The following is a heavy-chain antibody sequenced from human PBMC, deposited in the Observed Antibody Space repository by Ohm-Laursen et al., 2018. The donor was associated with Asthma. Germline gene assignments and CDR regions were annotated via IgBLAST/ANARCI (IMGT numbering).Heavy chain of an antibody. J-gene: IGHJ4*02. CDR1: GFTFTSSA. CDR3: AAAKYCSSTSCYTYDY. D-gene: IGHD2-2*02. CDR2: IVVGSGNT. Sequence: SVKVSCNASGFTFTSSAVQWVRQARGQRLEWIGWIVVGSGNTNYAQKFQERVTITRDMSTSTAYMELSSLRSEDTAVYYCAAAKYCSSTSCYTYDYWGQGTLVTVSS. V-gene: IGHV1-58*01.